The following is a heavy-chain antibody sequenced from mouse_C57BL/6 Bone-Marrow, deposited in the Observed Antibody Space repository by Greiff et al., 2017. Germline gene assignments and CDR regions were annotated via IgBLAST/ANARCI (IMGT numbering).Heavy chain of an antibody. V-gene: IGHV6-3*01. D-gene: IGHD2-4*01. CDR1: GFTFSNYW. J-gene: IGHJ3*01. CDR3: TRLRRGAWFAY. CDR2: IRLKSDNYAT. Sequence: EVKLQESGGGLVQPGGSMKLSCVASGFTFSNYWMNWVRQSPEKGLEWVAQIRLKSDNYATNYAESVKGRFTISRDDSKISVYLQMNNLRAEDTGIYYCTRLRRGAWFAYWGQGTLVTVSA.